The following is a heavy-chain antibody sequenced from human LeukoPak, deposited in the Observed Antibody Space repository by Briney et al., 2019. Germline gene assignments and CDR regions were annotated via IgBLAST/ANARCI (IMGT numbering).Heavy chain of an antibody. Sequence: GGSLRLSCAASGFTFSSYWMSWVRQAPGKGLEWVANIKQDGSEKYYVDSVKGRFTISRDNAKNSLYLQMNSLRAEDAAVYYCARDYKDIVVVPAAAPIHYYYYYMDVWGKGTTVTVSS. V-gene: IGHV3-7*01. D-gene: IGHD2-2*01. CDR2: IKQDGSEK. CDR1: GFTFSSYW. CDR3: ARDYKDIVVVPAAAPIHYYYYYMDV. J-gene: IGHJ6*03.